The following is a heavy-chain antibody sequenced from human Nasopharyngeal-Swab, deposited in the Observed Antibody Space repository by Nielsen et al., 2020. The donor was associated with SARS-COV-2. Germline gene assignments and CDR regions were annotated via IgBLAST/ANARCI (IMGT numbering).Heavy chain of an antibody. CDR3: ARDQGYMDV. CDR2: IWYDGSNK. Sequence: GGSLRLSCAASGFTFSSYAMSWVRQAPGKGLERVAVIWYDGSNKYYADSVKGRFTISRDNSKNTLYLQMNSLRAEDTAVYYCARDQGYMDVWGKGTTVTVSS. V-gene: IGHV3-33*08. CDR1: GFTFSSYA. J-gene: IGHJ6*03.